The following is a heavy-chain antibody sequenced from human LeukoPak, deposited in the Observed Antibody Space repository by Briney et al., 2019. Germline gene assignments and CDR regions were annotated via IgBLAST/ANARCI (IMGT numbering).Heavy chain of an antibody. Sequence: SETLSLTCAVYGGSFSGYYWSWIRQPPGKGLEWIGEINHSGSTNYNPSLKSRVTISVDTSKNQFSLKLSSVTAADTAVYYCARGQYCCSTSCHQTDSGWFDPWGQGTLVTVSS. J-gene: IGHJ5*02. CDR1: GGSFSGYY. CDR3: ARGQYCCSTSCHQTDSGWFDP. CDR2: INHSGST. V-gene: IGHV4-34*01. D-gene: IGHD2-2*01.